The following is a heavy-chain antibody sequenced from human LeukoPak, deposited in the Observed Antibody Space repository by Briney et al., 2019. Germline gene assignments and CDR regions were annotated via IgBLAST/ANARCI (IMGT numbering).Heavy chain of an antibody. J-gene: IGHJ6*02. CDR1: GFTFSSYA. V-gene: IGHV3-30-3*01. D-gene: IGHD3-3*01. Sequence: PGGSLRLSCAASGFTFSSYAMHWVRQAPGKGLEWVAVISYDGSNKYYADSVKGRFTISRGNAKNSLYLQMNSLRAEDTALYYCAKYDSYAYGMDVWGQGTTVTVSS. CDR2: ISYDGSNK. CDR3: AKYDSYAYGMDV.